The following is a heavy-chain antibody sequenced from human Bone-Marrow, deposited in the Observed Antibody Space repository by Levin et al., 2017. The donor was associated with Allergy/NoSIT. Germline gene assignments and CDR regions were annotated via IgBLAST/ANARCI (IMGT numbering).Heavy chain of an antibody. Sequence: SCAASGFTFSSYGMHWVRQAPGKGLEWVAVISYDGSNKYYADSVKGRFTISRDNSKNTLYLQMNSLRAEDTAVYYCAKAAFITIFGVVIRFYYYGMDVWGQGTTVTVSS. CDR1: GFTFSSYG. CDR3: AKAAFITIFGVVIRFYYYGMDV. V-gene: IGHV3-30*18. D-gene: IGHD3-3*01. J-gene: IGHJ6*02. CDR2: ISYDGSNK.